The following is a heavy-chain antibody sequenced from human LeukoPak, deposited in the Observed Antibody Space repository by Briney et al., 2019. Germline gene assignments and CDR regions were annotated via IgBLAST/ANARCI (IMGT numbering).Heavy chain of an antibody. J-gene: IGHJ6*02. CDR3: ARVPSGVYGMDV. V-gene: IGHV3-7*01. CDR1: GFTFSSYL. Sequence: GGSLRLSCAASGFTFSSYLMSWVRQAPGKGLEWVANIKQDGSEKYYVDSVKGRFTISRDNAKNSLYLQMNSLGAEDTAVYYCARVPSGVYGMDVWGQGTTVTVSS. CDR2: IKQDGSEK. D-gene: IGHD3-10*01.